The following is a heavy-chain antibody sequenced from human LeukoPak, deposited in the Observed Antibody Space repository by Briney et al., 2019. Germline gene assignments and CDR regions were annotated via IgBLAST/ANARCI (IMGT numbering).Heavy chain of an antibody. D-gene: IGHD5-18*01. CDR1: GGSISNYC. J-gene: IGHJ4*02. Sequence: SGTLSLTCTVSGGSISNYCWSWIRQPPGKGLEWIGYICYSGSTYYNPSLKSRVTISVDTSKNQFSLKLSSVTAADTAVYYCARGYTYGPPVEYWGQGTLVTVSS. CDR3: ARGYTYGPPVEY. V-gene: IGHV4-59*01. CDR2: ICYSGST.